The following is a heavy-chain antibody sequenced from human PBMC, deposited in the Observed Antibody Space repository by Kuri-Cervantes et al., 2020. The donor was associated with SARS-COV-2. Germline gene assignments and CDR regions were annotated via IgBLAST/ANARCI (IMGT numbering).Heavy chain of an antibody. CDR2: ISGSGGST. J-gene: IGHJ4*02. V-gene: IGHV3-23*01. D-gene: IGHD4-23*01. Sequence: GESLKISCAASGFASSSYAMSWVRQAPGKGLEWVSAISGSGGSTYYADSVKGRFTISRDNSKNTLYLQMNSLRAEDTAVYYCARVDRTGGNAFVDYWGQGTLVTVSS. CDR3: ARVDRTGGNAFVDY. CDR1: GFASSSYA.